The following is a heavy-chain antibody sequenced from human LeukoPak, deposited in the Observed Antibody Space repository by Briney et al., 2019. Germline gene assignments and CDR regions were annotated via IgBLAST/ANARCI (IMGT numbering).Heavy chain of an antibody. CDR1: GFTFTSYG. CDR3: ARAWSITMVRGVDY. J-gene: IGHJ4*02. D-gene: IGHD3-10*01. Sequence: GGSLRLSCAASGFTFTSYGMHWVRQAPGKGLEWVAFIRYDGSNKYYADSVKGRFTISRDNSKNTLYLQMNSLRAEDTAVYYCARAWSITMVRGVDYWGQGTLVTVSS. V-gene: IGHV3-30*02. CDR2: IRYDGSNK.